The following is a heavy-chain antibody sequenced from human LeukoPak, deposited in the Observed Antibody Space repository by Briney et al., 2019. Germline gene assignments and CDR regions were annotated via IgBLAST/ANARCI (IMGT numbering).Heavy chain of an antibody. Sequence: GGSLRLSCAASGFTFSSYAMHWIRQAPGKGLEYVSAISSNGGSTYYANSVKGRFTISRDNSKNTLYLQMGSLRAEDMAVYYCARQATRIAAAGTSIDCWGQGTVVTVSS. CDR3: ARQATRIAAAGTSIDC. D-gene: IGHD6-13*01. V-gene: IGHV3-64*01. J-gene: IGHJ4*02. CDR2: ISSNGGST. CDR1: GFTFSSYA.